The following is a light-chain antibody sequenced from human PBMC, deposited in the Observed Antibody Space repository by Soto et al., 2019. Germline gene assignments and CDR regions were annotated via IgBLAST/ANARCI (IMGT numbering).Light chain of an antibody. J-gene: IGKJ1*01. Sequence: EIQMTQSPPTLSASVGDRVSITCRASQSIRHYLAWYQQMPGKASKLLIYGASTWQSGVPSRFSGSGSGTEFTLTISSLQPDDFGTYFCQHHNSYSQTFGQGTKVDIK. CDR3: QHHNSYSQT. CDR1: QSIRHY. V-gene: IGKV1-5*01. CDR2: GAS.